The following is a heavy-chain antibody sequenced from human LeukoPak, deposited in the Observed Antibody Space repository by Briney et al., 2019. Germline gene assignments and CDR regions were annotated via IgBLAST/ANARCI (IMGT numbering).Heavy chain of an antibody. CDR2: IYYSGST. D-gene: IGHD2-15*01. CDR3: ARDSDHCSGGSCYSGWFDP. V-gene: IGHV4-59*01. Sequence: SETLSLTCTVSGGSISSYYWSWIRQPPGKGLEWIGYIYYSGSTNYNPSPKSRVNISVDTSKNQFSLKLSSVTAADTAVYYCARDSDHCSGGSCYSGWFDPWGQGTLVTVSS. CDR1: GGSISSYY. J-gene: IGHJ5*02.